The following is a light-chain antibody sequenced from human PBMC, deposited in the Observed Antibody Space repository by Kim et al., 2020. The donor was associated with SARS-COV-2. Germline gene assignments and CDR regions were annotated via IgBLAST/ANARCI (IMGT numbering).Light chain of an antibody. CDR1: QSVSSN. J-gene: IGKJ4*01. Sequence: FPGERATLSCRASQSVSSNFAWYQQKPGQAPRLLIYGASTRAAGIPARCSGSGSGTAFTLTISSLQSEDFAVYYCQQYNNWPPLTFGGGTKVDIK. CDR2: GAS. V-gene: IGKV3-15*01. CDR3: QQYNNWPPLT.